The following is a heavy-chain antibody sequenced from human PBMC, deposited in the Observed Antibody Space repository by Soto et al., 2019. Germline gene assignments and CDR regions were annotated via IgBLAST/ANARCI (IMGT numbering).Heavy chain of an antibody. CDR2: IYWDDDK. D-gene: IGHD5-12*01. CDR3: AHVYGGYDNFDY. J-gene: IGHJ4*02. Sequence: QITLKESGPTLVKPTQTLTLTCTFSGFSLSTSGVGVGWIGQPPGKALEWLALIYWDDDKRYSPSLNSRLTNSKDTSKNQVALTMPNIDPVDTATYYCAHVYGGYDNFDYWGQGTLVTVSS. V-gene: IGHV2-5*02. CDR1: GFSLSTSGVG.